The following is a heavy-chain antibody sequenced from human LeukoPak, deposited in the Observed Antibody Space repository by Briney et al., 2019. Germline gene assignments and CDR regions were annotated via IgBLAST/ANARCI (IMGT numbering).Heavy chain of an antibody. V-gene: IGHV3-7*01. CDR1: GFTFSSYW. D-gene: IGHD3-3*01. CDR3: AGEPVVTIFGVVISSHFDY. Sequence: QPGGSLRLSCAASGFTFSSYWMSWVRQAPGKGLEWVANIKQDGSEKYYVDSVKGRFTISRDNAKNSLYLQMNSLRAEDTAVYYCAGEPVVTIFGVVISSHFDYWGQGTLVTVSS. CDR2: IKQDGSEK. J-gene: IGHJ4*02.